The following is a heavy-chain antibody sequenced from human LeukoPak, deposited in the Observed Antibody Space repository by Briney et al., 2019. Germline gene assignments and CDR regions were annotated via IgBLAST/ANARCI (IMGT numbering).Heavy chain of an antibody. CDR2: IWYDGSNK. CDR3: ARDIRYFDWLLPDAFDI. V-gene: IGHV3-33*01. CDR1: GFTFSSYG. J-gene: IGHJ3*02. D-gene: IGHD3-9*01. Sequence: GGSLRLSCAASGFTFSSYGMHWVRQAPGKGLEWVAVIWYDGSNKYYADSVKGRFTISRDNSKNTLYLQVNSLRAEDTAVYYCARDIRYFDWLLPDAFDIWGQGTMVTVSS.